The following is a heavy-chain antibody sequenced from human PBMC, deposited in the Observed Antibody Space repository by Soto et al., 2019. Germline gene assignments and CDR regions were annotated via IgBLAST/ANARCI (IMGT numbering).Heavy chain of an antibody. V-gene: IGHV4-34*01. CDR1: GGSFSGYY. J-gene: IGHJ4*02. CDR3: ARSMGASTDY. CDR2: INHSGST. Sequence: QVQLQQWGAGLLKPSETLSLTCAVYGGSFSGYYWSWIRQPPGKGLEWIGEINHSGSTNYNPSLKSRVTISVDTSKNQFSLKLSSVTAADTAVYYCARSMGASTDYWGQGTLATVSS. D-gene: IGHD1-26*01.